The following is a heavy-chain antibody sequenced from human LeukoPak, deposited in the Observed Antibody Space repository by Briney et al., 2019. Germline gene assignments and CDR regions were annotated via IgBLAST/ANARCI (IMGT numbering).Heavy chain of an antibody. J-gene: IGHJ4*02. CDR3: SRHQVGIAVAGIDY. CDR1: GFTFSSYS. V-gene: IGHV3-21*01. Sequence: GGSLRLSCAASGFTFSSYSMNWVRQAPGKGLEWVSSISSSSSYIYYADSVKGRFTISRDNAKNSLYLQMNSLRAQDTAVYYRSRHQVGIAVAGIDYCGQGTLVTVSS. D-gene: IGHD6-19*01. CDR2: ISSSSSYI.